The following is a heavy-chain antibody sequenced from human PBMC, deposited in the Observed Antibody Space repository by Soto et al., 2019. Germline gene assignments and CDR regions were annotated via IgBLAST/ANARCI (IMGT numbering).Heavy chain of an antibody. CDR3: ASSSGNNYGVGTNYYFDY. J-gene: IGHJ4*02. CDR1: GSTFSTYS. Sequence: SVKVSCKPSGSTFSTYSIVWVRQAPGEGLEWMGGIIPLFGTANYAQKFQDRVTITADTSTNTAFMELSSLKSEDTAMYYCASSSGNNYGVGTNYYFDYWGQGTLVTVSS. CDR2: IIPLFGTA. V-gene: IGHV1-69*06. D-gene: IGHD1-26*01.